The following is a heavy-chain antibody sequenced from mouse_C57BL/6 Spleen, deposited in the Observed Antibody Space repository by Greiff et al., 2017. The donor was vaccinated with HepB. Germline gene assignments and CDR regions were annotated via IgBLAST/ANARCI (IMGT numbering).Heavy chain of an antibody. J-gene: IGHJ4*01. Sequence: EVKLMESGEGLVKPGGSLKLSCAASGFTFSSYAMSWVRQTPEKRLEWVAYISSGCDYIYYADTVKGRFTISRDNVRNTLYLQMSSLKSEDTAMYYCTRGGDYYSNYDAMDYWGQGTSVTVSS. V-gene: IGHV5-9-1*02. CDR1: GFTFSSYA. CDR3: TRGGDYYSNYDAMDY. D-gene: IGHD2-5*01. CDR2: ISSGCDYI.